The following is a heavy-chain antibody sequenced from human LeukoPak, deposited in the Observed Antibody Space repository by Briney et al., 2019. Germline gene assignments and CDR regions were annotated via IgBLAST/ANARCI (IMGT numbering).Heavy chain of an antibody. Sequence: KPSETLSLTCTVSGGSISSYYWSWIRQPPGKGLEWIGYIYYSGSTNYNPSLKSRVTISVDTSKNQFSLKLSSVTAADTAVYYCARDGAAAGYYYYYYMDVWGKGTTVTVSS. D-gene: IGHD6-13*01. CDR3: ARDGAAAGYYYYYYMDV. CDR2: IYYSGST. V-gene: IGHV4-59*12. J-gene: IGHJ6*03. CDR1: GGSISSYY.